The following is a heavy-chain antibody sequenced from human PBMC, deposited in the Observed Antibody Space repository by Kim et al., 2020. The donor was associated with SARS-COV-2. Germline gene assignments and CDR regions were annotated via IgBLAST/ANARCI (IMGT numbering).Heavy chain of an antibody. D-gene: IGHD1-26*01. Sequence: SETLSLTCTVPGGSISSSSYYWGWIRQPPGKGLEWIGSIYYSGSTYYNPSLKSRVTISVDTSKNQFSLKLSSVTAADTAVYYCARAYSGSYYNDYWGQGTLVTVSS. CDR2: IYYSGST. V-gene: IGHV4-39*01. CDR1: GGSISSSSYY. CDR3: ARAYSGSYYNDY. J-gene: IGHJ4*02.